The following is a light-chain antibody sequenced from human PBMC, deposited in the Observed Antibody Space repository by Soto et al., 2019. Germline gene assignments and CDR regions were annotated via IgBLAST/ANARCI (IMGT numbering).Light chain of an antibody. CDR2: GAS. V-gene: IGKV3-20*01. CDR1: QSVSSSS. CDR3: QQYGSSLL. J-gene: IGKJ4*01. Sequence: EIELTQSPGTLSLSPGERATLSCRASQSVSSSSLAWYQQKPGQAPRLLISGASSRATGIPDRFSGSGSGTDFTLNISRLEPEDFVVYYCQQYGSSLLFGGGTKVEIK.